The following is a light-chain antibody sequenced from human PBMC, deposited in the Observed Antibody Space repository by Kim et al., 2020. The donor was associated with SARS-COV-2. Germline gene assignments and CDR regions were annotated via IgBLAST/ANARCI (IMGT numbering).Light chain of an antibody. V-gene: IGKV1-39*01. CDR2: GAS. CDR1: EPNISY. CDR3: QKSDSHPYT. Sequence: SADVGDRVTITGQASEPNISYLSWYQQKPGKAPKLLIYGASRLQSGVPSRFTGGGSGTQFTLTISNLNPDDFATYFCQKSDSHPYTFGQGTKLEI. J-gene: IGKJ2*01.